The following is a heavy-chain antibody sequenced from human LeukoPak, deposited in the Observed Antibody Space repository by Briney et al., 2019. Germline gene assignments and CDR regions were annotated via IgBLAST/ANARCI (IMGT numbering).Heavy chain of an antibody. J-gene: IGHJ4*02. Sequence: GGSLRLSCAASGFTFSSYSMNWVRQAPGEGLEWVSSISSSGSYIYYADSVKGRFTISRDNAKNSLYLQMNSLRAEDTAVCYCARFTTMIVVVDKYYFDYWGQGTLVTVSS. CDR2: ISSSGSYI. D-gene: IGHD3-22*01. CDR1: GFTFSSYS. V-gene: IGHV3-21*01. CDR3: ARFTTMIVVVDKYYFDY.